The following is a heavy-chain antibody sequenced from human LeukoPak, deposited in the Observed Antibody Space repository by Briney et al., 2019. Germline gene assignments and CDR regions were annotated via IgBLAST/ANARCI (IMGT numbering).Heavy chain of an antibody. CDR3: AISSTLDAFDI. Sequence: SETLSLTCAVYGGSFSGYYWSWIRQPPGKGLEWIGEINHSGSTNYNPSLKSRVTISVDTSKNQFSLKLSSVTAADTAVYYCAISSTLDAFDIWGQGTMVTVSS. D-gene: IGHD6-13*01. V-gene: IGHV4-34*01. CDR2: INHSGST. CDR1: GGSFSGYY. J-gene: IGHJ3*02.